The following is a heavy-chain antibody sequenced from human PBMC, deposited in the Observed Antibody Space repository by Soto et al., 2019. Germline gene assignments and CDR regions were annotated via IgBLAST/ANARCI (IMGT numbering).Heavy chain of an antibody. J-gene: IGHJ2*01. V-gene: IGHV3-48*01. CDR3: ATRTLVTTGVGWYFDL. D-gene: IGHD4-17*01. CDR2: ISSSSSTI. CDR1: GFTFSSYS. Sequence: GGSLRLSCAASGFTFSSYSMNWVRQAPGKGLEWVSYISSSSSTIYYADSVKGRFTISRDNAKNSLYLQMNSLRAEDTAVYYCATRTLVTTGVGWYFDLWGRGTLVTVSS.